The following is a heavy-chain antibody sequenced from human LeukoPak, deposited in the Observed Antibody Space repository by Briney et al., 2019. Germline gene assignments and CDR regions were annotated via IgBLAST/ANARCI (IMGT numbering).Heavy chain of an antibody. CDR2: ISGSGGST. D-gene: IGHD6-19*01. CDR3: ASQPLYSSGWLYDY. Sequence: GGSLRLSCAASGFTFSIIAMSWVRQAPEKGLEWVSTISGSGGSTYYADSVKGRFTISRDNSKNTLYLQMNSLRAEDTAVYYCASQPLYSSGWLYDYWGQGTLVTVSS. V-gene: IGHV3-23*01. CDR1: GFTFSIIA. J-gene: IGHJ4*02.